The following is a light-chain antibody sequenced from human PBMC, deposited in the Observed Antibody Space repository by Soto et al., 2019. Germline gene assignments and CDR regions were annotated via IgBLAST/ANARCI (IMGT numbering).Light chain of an antibody. CDR2: DVS. CDR3: HQYGSSPLT. J-gene: IGKJ2*01. CDR1: QSVSSSL. Sequence: EIVLTQSPGTLSLSPGEGATLSCRASQSVSSSLLAWFQQKPGQAPRLLIHDVSSRATGIPDRFSGSGSGTDFTLSISRLEPEDFALYYCHQYGSSPLTFGQGTKLEIK. V-gene: IGKV3-20*01.